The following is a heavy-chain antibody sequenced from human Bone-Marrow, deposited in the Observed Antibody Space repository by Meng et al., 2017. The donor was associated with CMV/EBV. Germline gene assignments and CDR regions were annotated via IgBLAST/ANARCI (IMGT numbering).Heavy chain of an antibody. CDR2: IYYSGST. CDR1: GGSISSYY. D-gene: IGHD3-22*01. V-gene: IGHV4-59*12. Sequence: GSLRLSCTVSGGSISSYYWSWIRQPPGKGLEWIGYIYYSGSTNYNPSLKSRVTISVDTSKNQFSLKLSSVTAADTAVYYCYSSGYFDYWGQGTLVTVSS. J-gene: IGHJ4*02. CDR3: YSSGYFDY.